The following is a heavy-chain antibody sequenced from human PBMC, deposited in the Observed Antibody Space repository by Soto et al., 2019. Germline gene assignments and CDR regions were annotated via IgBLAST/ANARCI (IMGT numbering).Heavy chain of an antibody. CDR2: IYYSGST. CDR1: GGSISSYY. Sequence: QVQLQESGPGLVKPSETLSLTCTVSGGSISSYYWSWIRQPPGKGLEWLGYIYYSGSTNYNPSLQSRVTISVDTAKTLFSLKLSAVTAADTAVYYCARASPDGMDVWGQGTTVTVSS. CDR3: ARASPDGMDV. J-gene: IGHJ6*02. V-gene: IGHV4-59*01.